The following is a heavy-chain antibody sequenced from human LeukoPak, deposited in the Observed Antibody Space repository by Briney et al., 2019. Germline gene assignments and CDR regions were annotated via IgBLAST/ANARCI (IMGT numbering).Heavy chain of an antibody. V-gene: IGHV4-39*07. D-gene: IGHD4-23*01. CDR1: GGSISSSSYY. Sequence: SETQSLTCTVSGGSISSSSYYWGWIRQPPGKGLEWIGSIYYSGSTYYNPSLKSRVTISVDTSKNQFSLKLSSVTAADTAVYYCAREPPSAGGNSRWFDPWGQGTLVTVSS. J-gene: IGHJ5*02. CDR2: IYYSGST. CDR3: AREPPSAGGNSRWFDP.